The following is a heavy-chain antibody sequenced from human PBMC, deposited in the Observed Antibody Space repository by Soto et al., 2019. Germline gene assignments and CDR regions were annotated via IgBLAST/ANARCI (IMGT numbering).Heavy chain of an antibody. CDR3: ARHKGGDPYYFDY. CDR2: IWYDGSNK. V-gene: IGHV3-33*01. D-gene: IGHD4-17*01. J-gene: IGHJ4*02. CDR1: GFTFSNYG. Sequence: QVQLVESGGGVVQPGMSLRLSCAASGFTFSNYGMHWVRQAPGKGLEWVAVIWYDGSNKYYADSVKGRFTISRDNSKNTLDLQMNTLRDEDTAVYYCARHKGGDPYYFDYWGQGTLVTVSS.